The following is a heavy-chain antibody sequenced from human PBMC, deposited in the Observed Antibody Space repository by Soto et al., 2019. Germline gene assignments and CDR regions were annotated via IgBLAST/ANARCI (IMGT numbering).Heavy chain of an antibody. Sequence: QLQLQESGSGLVKPSQTLSLTCAVSGGSISSGGYSWSWIRQPPGKGLEWIGYIYHSGSTYYNPSLKRRGTISVDRSQTQFSLKLSSVTAADTAVYYCARGQVVAAQHWGQGTLVTVSS. V-gene: IGHV4-30-2*01. J-gene: IGHJ4*02. CDR3: ARGQVVAAQH. CDR2: IYHSGST. D-gene: IGHD2-15*01. CDR1: GGSISSGGYS.